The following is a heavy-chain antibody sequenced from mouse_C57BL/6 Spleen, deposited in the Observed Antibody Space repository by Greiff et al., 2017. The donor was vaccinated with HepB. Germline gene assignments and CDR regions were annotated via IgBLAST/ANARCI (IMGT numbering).Heavy chain of an antibody. Sequence: QVQLQQPGTELVKPGASVKLSCKASGYTFTSYWMHWVKQRPGQGLEWIGNINPSNGGTNYNEKFKSKATLTVDKSSRTAYMQLSSLTSEDSAVYYGAKLGPHWYFDVWGTVTTVTVAS. J-gene: IGHJ1*03. CDR2: INPSNGGT. CDR1: GYTFTSYW. CDR3: AKLGPHWYFDV. D-gene: IGHD4-1*01. V-gene: IGHV1-53*01.